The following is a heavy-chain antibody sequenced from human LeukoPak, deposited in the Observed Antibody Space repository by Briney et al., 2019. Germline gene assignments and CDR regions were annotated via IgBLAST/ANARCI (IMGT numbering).Heavy chain of an antibody. J-gene: IGHJ4*02. Sequence: GWSLRLSCAASGFTFSSYAMSWVRQAPGKGLEWVSAISGSGGSTYYADSVMGRFTISRDNSKNTLYLQMNSLRAEDTAVYYCAKGDFDWLLFDYWGQGTLVTVSS. V-gene: IGHV3-23*01. CDR2: ISGSGGST. CDR1: GFTFSSYA. CDR3: AKGDFDWLLFDY. D-gene: IGHD3-9*01.